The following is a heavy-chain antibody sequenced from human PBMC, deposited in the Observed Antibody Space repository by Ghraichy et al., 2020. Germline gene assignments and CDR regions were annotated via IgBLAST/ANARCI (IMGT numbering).Heavy chain of an antibody. J-gene: IGHJ4*02. D-gene: IGHD3-22*01. CDR3: ARYYYDSSGFIGIDY. CDR1: GYTFTSYG. Sequence: ASVKVSCKASGYTFTSYGISWVRQAPGQGLEWMGWISAYNGNTNYAQKLQGRVTMTTDTSTSTAYMELRSLRSDDTAVYYCARYYYDSSGFIGIDYWGQGTLVTVSS. V-gene: IGHV1-18*01. CDR2: ISAYNGNT.